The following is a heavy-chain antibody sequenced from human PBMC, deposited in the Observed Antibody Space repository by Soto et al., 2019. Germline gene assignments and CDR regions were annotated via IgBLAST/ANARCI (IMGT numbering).Heavy chain of an antibody. CDR3: ARIHWAQSSLDY. CDR2: VTHSGTA. V-gene: IGHV4-30-2*01. D-gene: IGHD6-19*01. CDR1: GGSIDSGAFS. J-gene: IGHJ4*02. Sequence: SETLSLTCAVSGGSIDSGAFSLSWIRQPPGKGLEWIGYVTHSGTAYSIPSLNGRLTLSVDSAQTQFSLKLTSVTAADSAFYYCARIHWAQSSLDYWGRGILVTVSS.